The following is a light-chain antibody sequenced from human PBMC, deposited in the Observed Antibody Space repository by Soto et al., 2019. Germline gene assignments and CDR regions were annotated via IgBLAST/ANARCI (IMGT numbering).Light chain of an antibody. CDR3: QKYNNWPWK. J-gene: IGKJ1*01. CDR1: QSVSGY. CDR2: ADS. Sequence: EIVLTQSPATLSFSPGQTATLSCRASQSVSGYIGWYQQKPGQAPRLLIYADSNRATGIPARFSGSGSGTDFTLTISSLQSEDFAVYYCQKYNNWPWKFGQGTKVDIK. V-gene: IGKV3D-15*01.